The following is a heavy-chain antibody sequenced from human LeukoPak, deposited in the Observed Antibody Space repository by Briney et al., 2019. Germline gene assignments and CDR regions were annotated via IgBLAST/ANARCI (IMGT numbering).Heavy chain of an antibody. CDR1: GFTFSSYA. CDR2: ISASGGST. CDR3: AKVSRYYGSGSYYRDGEFDY. V-gene: IGHV3-23*01. J-gene: IGHJ4*02. Sequence: GGSLRLSCAASGFTFSSYAMSWVRQAPGKGLEWVSAISASGGSTYYADSVKGRFTISRDNSKNTLYLQMNSLRAEDTAVYYCAKVSRYYGSGSYYRDGEFDYWGQGTLVTVSS. D-gene: IGHD3-10*01.